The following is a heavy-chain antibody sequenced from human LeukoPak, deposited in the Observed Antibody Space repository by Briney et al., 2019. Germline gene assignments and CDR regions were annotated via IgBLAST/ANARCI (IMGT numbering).Heavy chain of an antibody. V-gene: IGHV3-33*08. J-gene: IGHJ4*02. CDR3: ARDPSLRVTLDY. Sequence: GGSLRLSCAASGFTLSDYYMSWIRQAPGKGLEWVAVIWYDGSNKYYADSVKGRFTISRDNSKNMLYLEMNSLRAEDTAVYYCARDPSLRVTLDYWGQGTLVTVSS. CDR1: GFTLSDYY. CDR2: IWYDGSNK. D-gene: IGHD5/OR15-5a*01.